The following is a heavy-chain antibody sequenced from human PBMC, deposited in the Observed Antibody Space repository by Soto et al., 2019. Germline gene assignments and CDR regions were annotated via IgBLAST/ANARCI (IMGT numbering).Heavy chain of an antibody. CDR1: GFTFNHYA. CDR2: IIANGGT. D-gene: IGHD2-15*01. V-gene: IGHV3-23*01. Sequence: ELQVLESGGGLVQRGGSLRLSCAASGFTFNHYAMSWVRQAPGQGLEWVSIIIANGGTFYADSVKGRFTISRDNSKNTVYLQMSSLRVEDTAIYYCAKDYTVAADPSSVILFDYWGQGALVTVSS. J-gene: IGHJ4*02. CDR3: AKDYTVAADPSSVILFDY.